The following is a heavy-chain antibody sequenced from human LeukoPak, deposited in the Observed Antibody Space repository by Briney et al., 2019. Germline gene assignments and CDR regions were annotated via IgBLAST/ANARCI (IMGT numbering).Heavy chain of an antibody. CDR3: AKVASVAFEY. V-gene: IGHV3-23*01. Sequence: GGSLRLSCAASGFPFSSYAMSWVRQAPGKRLEWVSAFSGSGDSTYYADSVKGRFTISRDNSKNTLYLQMNSLRAEDTAVYYCAKVASVAFEYWGQGTLVTVSS. CDR1: GFPFSSYA. CDR2: FSGSGDST. D-gene: IGHD6-19*01. J-gene: IGHJ4*02.